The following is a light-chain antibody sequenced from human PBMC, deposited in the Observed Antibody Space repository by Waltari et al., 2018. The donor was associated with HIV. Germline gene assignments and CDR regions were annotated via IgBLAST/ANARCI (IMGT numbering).Light chain of an antibody. CDR2: GAS. Sequence: EIVMTQSPATLSVSPGERATLSCRAGQSVSNNLAWFQQRPGQAPRLLISGASTRATDVLARFSGSGSGTEFTLTISSLQSEDFAIYYCQQYNKWPWTFGQGTKVEIK. CDR3: QQYNKWPWT. V-gene: IGKV3-15*01. CDR1: QSVSNN. J-gene: IGKJ1*01.